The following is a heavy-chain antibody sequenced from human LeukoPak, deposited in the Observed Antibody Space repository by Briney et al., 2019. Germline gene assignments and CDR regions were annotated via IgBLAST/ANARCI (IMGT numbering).Heavy chain of an antibody. D-gene: IGHD6-13*01. J-gene: IGHJ4*02. Sequence: GGFLRLSCAASGFTFSSYAMSWVRQAPGKGLEWVSSIGGSGGSTYYADSVKGRFTISRDNSKNTLYLQMNSLRAEDTAVYYCAKVETAAAATLRGFDYWGQGTLVTVSS. CDR1: GFTFSSYA. CDR2: IGGSGGST. CDR3: AKVETAAAATLRGFDY. V-gene: IGHV3-23*01.